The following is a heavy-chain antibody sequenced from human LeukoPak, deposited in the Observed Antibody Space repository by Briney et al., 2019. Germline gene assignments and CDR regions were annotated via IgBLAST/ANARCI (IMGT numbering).Heavy chain of an antibody. Sequence: SSETLSLTCTVSGGSISSSSYYWGWIRQPPGKGLEWIGSIYYSGSTYYNPSLKSRVTISVDTSKNQFSLRLSSVTAADTAVYYCARRPYGGNSDPFDYWGQGTLVTVSS. V-gene: IGHV4-39*01. D-gene: IGHD4-23*01. CDR2: IYYSGST. CDR3: ARRPYGGNSDPFDY. CDR1: GGSISSSSYY. J-gene: IGHJ4*02.